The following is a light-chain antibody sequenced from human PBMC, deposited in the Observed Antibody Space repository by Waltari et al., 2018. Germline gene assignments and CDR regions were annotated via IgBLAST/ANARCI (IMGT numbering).Light chain of an antibody. CDR2: DAS. CDR3: QQYNNLPFT. Sequence: DIQMTQSPSSMSPSVGDRVNITCQASHDIANYLNWYHQKAGKAPKLLIYDASNLETGIPSRFSGSGSGTDFTFTIISLQPEDVATYYCQQYNNLPFTFGPGTKVDMK. J-gene: IGKJ3*01. CDR1: HDIANY. V-gene: IGKV1-33*01.